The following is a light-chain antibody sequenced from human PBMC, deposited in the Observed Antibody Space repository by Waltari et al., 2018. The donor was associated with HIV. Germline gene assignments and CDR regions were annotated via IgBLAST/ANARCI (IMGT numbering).Light chain of an antibody. J-gene: IGKJ1*01. CDR3: QQSLSTLPWT. Sequence: DIQMTQSPSSLSASVRDRVTITCRASQNIGSSLSWYQQKKGGAPRLLIYGASNLPSGVPSRFSGSGSGTDFTLTISSLQPEDFATYYCQQSLSTLPWTFDQGTKVDIK. CDR1: QNIGSS. CDR2: GAS. V-gene: IGKV1-39*01.